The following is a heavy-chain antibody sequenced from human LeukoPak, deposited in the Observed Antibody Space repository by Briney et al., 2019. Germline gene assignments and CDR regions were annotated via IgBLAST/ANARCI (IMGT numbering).Heavy chain of an antibody. Sequence: GASVKVSCKASGYTFTGYYMHWVRQAPGQGLEWMGWINPNSGGTNYAQKFQGRVTMTRDTSISTAYMELSMLRTDDTAVYYCASIGGSYYPPFVDYWGQGTLVTVSS. CDR3: ASIGGSYYPPFVDY. CDR1: GYTFTGYY. CDR2: INPNSGGT. D-gene: IGHD1-26*01. J-gene: IGHJ4*02. V-gene: IGHV1-2*02.